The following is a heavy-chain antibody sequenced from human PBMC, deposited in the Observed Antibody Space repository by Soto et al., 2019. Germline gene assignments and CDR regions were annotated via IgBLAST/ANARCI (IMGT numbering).Heavy chain of an antibody. V-gene: IGHV4-4*07. CDR2: IDNSGST. CDR1: GGSISNYF. J-gene: IGHJ4*02. Sequence: SETLSLTCTVSGGSISNYFCNWIRQPAGKGLEWIGRIDNSGSTNYNPSLKSRITMSADTSRNQFPLKLNSVTAADTAVYYCARGGQDFWSGPFDYWGQGALVTVSS. D-gene: IGHD3-3*01. CDR3: ARGGQDFWSGPFDY.